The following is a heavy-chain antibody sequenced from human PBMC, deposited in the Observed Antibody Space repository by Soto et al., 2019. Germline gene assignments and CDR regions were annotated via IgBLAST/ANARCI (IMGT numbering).Heavy chain of an antibody. CDR2: IYSTGSS. CDR1: GGSISSGNYY. V-gene: IGHV4-30-4*01. CDR3: AKDGIKLWLSGRDWFDP. Sequence: SETLSLTCTVSGGSISSGNYYWSWIRQSPGKGLEWIGYIYSTGSSYYKPSLRSRVSMSVDTSKNQFSLNLSSVTAADTAVYFCAKDGIKLWLSGRDWFDPWGQGTLVTVSS. J-gene: IGHJ5*02. D-gene: IGHD5-18*01.